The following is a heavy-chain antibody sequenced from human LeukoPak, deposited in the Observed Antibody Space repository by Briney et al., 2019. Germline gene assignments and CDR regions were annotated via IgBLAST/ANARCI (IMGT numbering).Heavy chain of an antibody. CDR3: ARGGQGDGYSADEAFDI. CDR2: IYYSGST. Sequence: SETLSLTCTVSGGSISSDSYYWAWIRQPPGKGLEWIASIYYSGSTYYNPSLKSRVTISVDTSRNQFSLKLSSVTAADTAVYYCARGGQGDGYSADEAFDIWGQGTMVTVSS. V-gene: IGHV4-39*01. J-gene: IGHJ3*02. D-gene: IGHD5-24*01. CDR1: GGSISSDSYY.